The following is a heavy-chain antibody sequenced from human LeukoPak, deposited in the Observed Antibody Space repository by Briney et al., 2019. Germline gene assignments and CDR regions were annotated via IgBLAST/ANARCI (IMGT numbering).Heavy chain of an antibody. D-gene: IGHD6-13*01. CDR3: ARYAGHSTDFDY. CDR1: GFTVSGHW. V-gene: IGHV3-7*01. Sequence: PGGCLRLSWAPAGFTVSGHWMSWVGQAPGKGREWVANIKQDGSERYYVESVKGRFTISRANAKNSLYLQLNGLRVNYTAMYYCARYAGHSTDFDYWGQGTLVTVFS. CDR2: IKQDGSER. J-gene: IGHJ4*02.